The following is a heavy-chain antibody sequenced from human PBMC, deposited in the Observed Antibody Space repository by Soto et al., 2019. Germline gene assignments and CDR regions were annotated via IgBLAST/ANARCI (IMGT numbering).Heavy chain of an antibody. J-gene: IGHJ5*02. CDR1: GGSISSYY. Sequence: SETLSLTCTVSGGSISSYYWSWIRQPPGKGLEWIGYIYYSGSTNYNPSLKSRVTISVDTSKNQFSLKLSSVTAADTAVYYCAREYYDILTAGDNWFDPWGQGTLVTVSS. D-gene: IGHD3-9*01. CDR3: AREYYDILTAGDNWFDP. CDR2: IYYSGST. V-gene: IGHV4-59*01.